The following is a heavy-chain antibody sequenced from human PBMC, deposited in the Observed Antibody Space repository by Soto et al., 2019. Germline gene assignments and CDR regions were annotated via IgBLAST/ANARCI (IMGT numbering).Heavy chain of an antibody. Sequence: EVQLVESGGDLVQPGGSLRLSCAVSGLTVSSNYMSWVSQAPGKGLEWVSVLYSGGSTYYADSVKGRFTISRHDSENTLYLQMTSLRAEDTAIYYCARGPYGTGVDYYCGMDVWGQGTTVTVSS. D-gene: IGHD4-17*01. CDR2: LYSGGST. J-gene: IGHJ6*02. CDR3: ARGPYGTGVDYYCGMDV. CDR1: GLTVSSNY. V-gene: IGHV3-53*04.